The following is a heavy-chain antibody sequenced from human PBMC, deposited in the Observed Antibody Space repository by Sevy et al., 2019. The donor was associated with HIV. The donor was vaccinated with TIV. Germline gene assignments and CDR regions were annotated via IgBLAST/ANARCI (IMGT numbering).Heavy chain of an antibody. V-gene: IGHV1-69*13. CDR2: IIPILGTT. CDR1: GGIFKTYG. J-gene: IGHJ4*02. Sequence: ASVKVACKASGGIFKTYGFSWVRQAPGQGPEWVGGIIPILGTTNYAQKCQDRVTISADEYTKTVHMELRNLRSEDTGVYYCARGGGNGWYYFDYWGQETLVTVSS. D-gene: IGHD6-19*01. CDR3: ARGGGNGWYYFDY.